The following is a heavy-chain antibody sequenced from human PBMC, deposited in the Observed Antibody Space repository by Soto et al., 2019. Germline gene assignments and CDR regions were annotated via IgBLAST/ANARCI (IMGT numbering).Heavy chain of an antibody. J-gene: IGHJ6*02. CDR3: AKVRYYASSGYYRVMDV. V-gene: IGHV3-13*01. Sequence: EVQLVESGGGLVQPGGSLRLSCAASGFTFSSYDMHWVRKVTGKGMEWVSAIVTAGDTYSPGSVKGRFTISLENAKNSLYLQMNSLRAEDTSVYYCAKVRYYASSGYYRVMDVWGQWTTVTESS. CDR1: GFTFSSYD. D-gene: IGHD3-22*01. CDR2: IVTAGDT.